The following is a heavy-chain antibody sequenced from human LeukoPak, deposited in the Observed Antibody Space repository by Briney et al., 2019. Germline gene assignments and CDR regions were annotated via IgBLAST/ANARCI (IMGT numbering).Heavy chain of an antibody. D-gene: IGHD1-26*01. J-gene: IGHJ4*02. CDR1: GFTFSTFS. CDR3: TKRVKYGGTWDHFAD. Sequence: GGSLRLSCAASGFTFSTFSMHWVRQAPGKGLEWVAVILYDGSTQYYADSVRGRFTASRDNSKSTLILQMNSLRVEDTALYYCTKRVKYGGTWDHFADWGQGTLVTVSS. CDR2: ILYDGSTQ. V-gene: IGHV3-30*04.